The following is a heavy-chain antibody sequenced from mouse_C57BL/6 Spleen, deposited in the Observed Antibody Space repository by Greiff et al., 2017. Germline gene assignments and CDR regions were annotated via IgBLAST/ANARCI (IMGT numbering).Heavy chain of an antibody. V-gene: IGHV1-15*01. Sequence: QVQLQQSGAELVRPGASVTLSCKASGYTFTDYEMHWVKQTPVHGLEWIGAIDPETGGTAYNQKFKGKDILTADKSSSTAYMELRSLTSEDSAVYYCTITTVVAHYYFDYWGQGTTLTVSS. CDR3: TITTVVAHYYFDY. CDR1: GYTFTDYE. D-gene: IGHD1-1*01. CDR2: IDPETGGT. J-gene: IGHJ2*01.